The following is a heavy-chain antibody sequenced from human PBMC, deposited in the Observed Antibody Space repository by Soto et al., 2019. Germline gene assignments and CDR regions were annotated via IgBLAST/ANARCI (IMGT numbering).Heavy chain of an antibody. CDR1: GYTFTSQN. D-gene: IGHD3-9*01. CDR2: INPSVGST. Sequence: ASVKVSCKASGYTFTSQNMHWVRQAPGQGLEWMGVINPSVGSTTYAQKFQGRVTMTRDTSTSTVYMEVSSLRSDDTAVYYCVRDFLHYDVSTGSYSDCFDPWGQGTLVTVSS. J-gene: IGHJ5*02. V-gene: IGHV1-46*01. CDR3: VRDFLHYDVSTGSYSDCFDP.